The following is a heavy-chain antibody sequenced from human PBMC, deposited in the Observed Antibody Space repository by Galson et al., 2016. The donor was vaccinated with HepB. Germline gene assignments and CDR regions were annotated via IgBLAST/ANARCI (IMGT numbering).Heavy chain of an antibody. CDR1: GGSVSSGSYY. CDR2: IYYSGST. J-gene: IGHJ6*02. CDR3: ARQGRIVVWTAIRDYHYAMDV. V-gene: IGHV4-61*03. Sequence: ETLSLTCTVSGGSVSSGSYYWSWIRQFPGKGLEWIGYIYYSGSTNYNPSLKSRVTISLDTSKNHFSLKLSSVTAADTAVYYCARQGRIVVWTAIRDYHYAMDVWGQGTTVTVAS. D-gene: IGHD2-21*02.